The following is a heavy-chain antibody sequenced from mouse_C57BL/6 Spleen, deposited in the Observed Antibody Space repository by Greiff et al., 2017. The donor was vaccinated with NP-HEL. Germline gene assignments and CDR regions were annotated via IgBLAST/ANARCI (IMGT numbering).Heavy chain of an antibody. CDR3: TRDYYGSSPMDY. V-gene: IGHV1-15*01. Sequence: QVQLKESGAELVRPGASVTLSCKASGYTFTDYEMHWVKQTPVHGLEWIGAIDPETGGTAYNQKFKGKAILTADKSSSTAYMELRSLTSEDSAVYYCTRDYYGSSPMDYWGQGTSVTVSS. D-gene: IGHD1-1*01. CDR1: GYTFTDYE. J-gene: IGHJ4*01. CDR2: IDPETGGT.